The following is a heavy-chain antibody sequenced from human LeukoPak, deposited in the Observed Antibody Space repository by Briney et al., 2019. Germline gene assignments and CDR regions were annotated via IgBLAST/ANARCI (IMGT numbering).Heavy chain of an antibody. V-gene: IGHV3-7*01. CDR1: GFTFSSYW. CDR2: IKQDGSEK. J-gene: IGHJ3*02. Sequence: QTGGSLRLSCAASGFTFSSYWMSWVRQAPGKGLEWVANIKQDGSEKYYVDSVKGRFTISRDNAKSSLYLQMNSLRAEDTAVYYCATGGAIVVVPAAVDYAFDIWGQGTMVTASS. D-gene: IGHD2-2*01. CDR3: ATGGAIVVVPAAVDYAFDI.